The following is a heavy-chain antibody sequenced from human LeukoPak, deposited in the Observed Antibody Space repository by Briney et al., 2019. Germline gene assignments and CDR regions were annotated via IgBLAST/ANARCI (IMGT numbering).Heavy chain of an antibody. CDR2: IYYRGNT. J-gene: IGHJ4*02. Sequence: PSETLSLTCTVSGDSISTSSYYWGWIRQPLGKGLERLGSIYYRGNTYYNPSLKSRVTISVNTSKNQFSLNLYSVTAADTAVFYCARSYYYDYRQIDYWGQGTLVTVSS. CDR3: ARSYYYDYRQIDY. D-gene: IGHD3-22*01. V-gene: IGHV4-39*01. CDR1: GDSISTSSYY.